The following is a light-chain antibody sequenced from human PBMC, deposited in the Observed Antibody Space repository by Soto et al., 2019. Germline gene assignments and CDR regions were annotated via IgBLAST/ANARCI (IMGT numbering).Light chain of an antibody. CDR3: QQYTGPPTT. J-gene: IGKJ5*01. CDR2: GAS. CDR1: QTVSSNY. V-gene: IGKV3-20*01. Sequence: EIILTQSPDTLSLSPGERATLSCRASQTVSSNYLAWCQQRPGQPPSLLIYGASTKAAGISNRFSGSGSGKDFTLTITILEPEYSAVYFCQQYTGPPTTFGQGTQLEIK.